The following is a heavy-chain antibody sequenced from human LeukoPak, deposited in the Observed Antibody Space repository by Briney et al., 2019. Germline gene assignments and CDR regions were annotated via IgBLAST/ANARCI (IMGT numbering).Heavy chain of an antibody. V-gene: IGHV3-30*18. J-gene: IGHJ5*02. Sequence: PGGSLRLSCAASGFTFSSDDMHWVRQAPGKGLEWVALISYEGSHKYYAESVKGRFSISRDNSKNTLYLQMNSLRAEDTAVYYCAKNFWTVGEGFNWFDPWGQGTLVTVSS. CDR3: AKNFWTVGEGFNWFDP. CDR2: ISYEGSHK. D-gene: IGHD1-1*01. CDR1: GFTFSSDD.